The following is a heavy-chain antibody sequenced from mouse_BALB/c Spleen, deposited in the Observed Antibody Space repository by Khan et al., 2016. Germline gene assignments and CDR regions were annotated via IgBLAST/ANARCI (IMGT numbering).Heavy chain of an antibody. CDR2: IVPSNGRA. CDR1: GYTFTSYC. D-gene: IGHD1-1*01. CDR3: ARPYCYGGSFFDG. Sequence: QVQLQQPGAELVKPGASVKLSCKASGYTFTSYCMHWVKQRPGQGLEWIGEIVPSNGRATYNANFKNKATLTVDKSSGTAYLPLSSLTSEDSAVDYCARPYCYGGSFFDGWGAGTTVTDSA. J-gene: IGHJ1*01. V-gene: IGHV1S81*02.